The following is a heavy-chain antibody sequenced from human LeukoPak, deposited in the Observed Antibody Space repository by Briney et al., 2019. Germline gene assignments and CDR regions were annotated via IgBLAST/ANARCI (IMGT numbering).Heavy chain of an antibody. J-gene: IGHJ4*02. CDR3: ARSEIVVVTATYADY. CDR2: ISSSGSTI. Sequence: GGSLRLSCAASGFTFSDYYMRWIRQAPGKGLEWVSYISSSGSTIYYADSVKGRFTISRDNAKNSLYLQMNSLRAEDTAVYYCARSEIVVVTATYADYWGQGTLVTVSS. V-gene: IGHV3-11*01. CDR1: GFTFSDYY. D-gene: IGHD2-21*02.